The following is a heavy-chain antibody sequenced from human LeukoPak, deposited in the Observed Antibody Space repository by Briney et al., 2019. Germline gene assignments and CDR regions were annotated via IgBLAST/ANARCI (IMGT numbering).Heavy chain of an antibody. V-gene: IGHV1-3*01. J-gene: IGHJ6*02. Sequence: GASVKVSCKASGYTFTSYAMHRVRQATGQRLEWMGWINAGNGNTKYSQKLQGRVTITRDTSASTAYMELSSLRSEDTAVYYCARVLSDFWSGYHYYYYYGMDVWGQGTTVTVSS. CDR1: GYTFTSYA. D-gene: IGHD3-3*01. CDR2: INAGNGNT. CDR3: ARVLSDFWSGYHYYYYYGMDV.